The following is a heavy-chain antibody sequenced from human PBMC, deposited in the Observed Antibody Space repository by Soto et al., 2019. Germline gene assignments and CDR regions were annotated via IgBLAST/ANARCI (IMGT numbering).Heavy chain of an antibody. CDR1: SGSITSGGYY. Sequence: SETLSLTCTVSSGSITSGGYYWGWVRQPPGKGLEWIGIISYSGHTYYSPSLNSRVTLSVDTSKNQFSLRLRSVTAADTAFYYCARYCTGDSPPRYFFALGGHGSRVTVSS. CDR3: ARYCTGDSPPRYFFAL. J-gene: IGHJ1*01. V-gene: IGHV4-39*01. CDR2: ISYSGHT. D-gene: IGHD2-8*02.